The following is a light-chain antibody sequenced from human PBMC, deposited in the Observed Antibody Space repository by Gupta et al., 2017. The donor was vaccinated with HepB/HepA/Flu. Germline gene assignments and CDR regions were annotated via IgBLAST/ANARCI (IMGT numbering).Light chain of an antibody. V-gene: IGKV3-20*01. J-gene: IGKJ1*01. CDR2: ATS. CDR3: QQYAASPYT. CDR1: QTININF. Sequence: EVLLTQSPGTLSLSPGERGTLSCRASQTININFLVWYQQKPGQAPRLLFYATSRATDVPDRFSGSGSGTDFTLTIDRLEPEDVAVYYCQQYAASPYTFGQGTKVEIK.